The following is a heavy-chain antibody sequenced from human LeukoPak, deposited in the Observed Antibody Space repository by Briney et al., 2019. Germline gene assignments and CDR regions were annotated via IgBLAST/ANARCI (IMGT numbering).Heavy chain of an antibody. CDR1: GYSFTSYW. CDR2: IYPGDSDT. Sequence: KRGASLKISCKGSGYSFTSYWIGWVRQLPGKGLEWMGIIYPGDSDTRYSPSFQGQVTISADKSISTAYLQWSSLKASDTAMYYCARCLMVRGVILLDYWGQGTLVTVSS. V-gene: IGHV5-51*01. D-gene: IGHD3-10*01. J-gene: IGHJ4*02. CDR3: ARCLMVRGVILLDY.